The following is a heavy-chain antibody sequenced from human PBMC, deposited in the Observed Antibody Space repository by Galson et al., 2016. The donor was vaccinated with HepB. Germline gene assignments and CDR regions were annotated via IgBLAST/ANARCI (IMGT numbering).Heavy chain of an antibody. D-gene: IGHD2-2*01. J-gene: IGHJ4*02. CDR2: MYYSGNY. Sequence: SETLSLTCTVTGGSVSSGAFYWGWIRQPPGKGLEWIGSMYYSGNYYYNPSLWGRVTISVDTSNTHFSLPRSSVTAADTAVYYCGRQYRFSSHRYSVYWGQGALVTVSS. CDR1: GGSVSSGAFY. V-gene: IGHV4-39*01. CDR3: GRQYRFSSHRYSVY.